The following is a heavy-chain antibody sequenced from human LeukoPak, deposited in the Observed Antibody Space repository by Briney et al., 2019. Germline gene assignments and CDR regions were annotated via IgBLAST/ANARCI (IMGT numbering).Heavy chain of an antibody. D-gene: IGHD3-3*01. CDR3: ARLNLHYDFWSGPSDY. CDR2: ISAYNGNT. CDR1: GYTFPSYG. Sequence: GASVKLSCKASGYTFPSYGISWVRQAPGQGLEWMGWISAYNGNTNYAQKLQGRVTMTTDTSTSTAYMELRSLRSDDTAVYYCARLNLHYDFWSGPSDYWGQGTLVTVSS. V-gene: IGHV1-18*01. J-gene: IGHJ4*02.